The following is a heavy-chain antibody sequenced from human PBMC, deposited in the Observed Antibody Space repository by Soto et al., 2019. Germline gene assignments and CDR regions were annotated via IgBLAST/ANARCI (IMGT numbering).Heavy chain of an antibody. J-gene: IGHJ4*02. V-gene: IGHV4-34*01. CDR3: ATENYYDSSGY. CDR1: GGSFSGYY. D-gene: IGHD3-22*01. CDR2: INHSGST. Sequence: QVQLQQWGAGLLKPSETLSLTGAVYGGSFSGYYWSWIRQPPGKGLEWIGEINHSGSTNYNPSLKSRVTISVDTSKNQFSLKLSSVTAADTAVYYCATENYYDSSGYWGQGTLVTVSS.